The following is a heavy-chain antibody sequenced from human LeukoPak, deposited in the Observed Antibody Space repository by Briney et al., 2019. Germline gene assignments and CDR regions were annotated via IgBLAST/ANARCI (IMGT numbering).Heavy chain of an antibody. CDR1: GFTFSGYA. D-gene: IGHD2-15*01. CDR2: ICSDGSEK. Sequence: GGSLRLSCAASGFTFSGYAMHWVRQAPGQGLEWVAAICSDGSEKYYGDSGTGRFTISRYNSKNTAYLQMNSLRAEDTALYEWAKDVGGCSGPDHWGQGTLVTVSS. CDR3: AKDVGGCSGPDH. J-gene: IGHJ4*02. V-gene: IGHV3-30*02.